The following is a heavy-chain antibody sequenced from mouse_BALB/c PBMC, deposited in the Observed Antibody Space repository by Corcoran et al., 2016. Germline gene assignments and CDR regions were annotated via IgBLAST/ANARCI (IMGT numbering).Heavy chain of an antibody. Sequence: EVLLQQSGPELMKPGASVKIPCKASGYTFTDYHIDWVKQSHGKSLEWIGYVNPNNGGTSHNQKFKDKATLTVDKSSSTAYMELRSLTSEDTAVYYCARRDYYGSSPFDYWGQGTILTVSS. CDR3: ARRDYYGSSPFDY. CDR2: VNPNNGGT. D-gene: IGHD1-1*01. V-gene: IGHV1-18*01. J-gene: IGHJ2*01. CDR1: GYTFTDYH.